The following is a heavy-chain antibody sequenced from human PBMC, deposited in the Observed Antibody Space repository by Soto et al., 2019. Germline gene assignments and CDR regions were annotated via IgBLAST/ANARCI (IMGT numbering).Heavy chain of an antibody. J-gene: IGHJ4*02. CDR3: ARAVSIAAAGTWVDY. D-gene: IGHD6-13*01. CDR2: IYYSGST. Sequence: ETLSLTCTVSGGSISSYYWSWIRQPPGKGLEWIGYIYYSGSTNYNPSLKSRVTISVDTSKNQFSLKLSSVTAADTAVYYCARAVSIAAAGTWVDYWGQGTLVTVSS. CDR1: GGSISSYY. V-gene: IGHV4-59*01.